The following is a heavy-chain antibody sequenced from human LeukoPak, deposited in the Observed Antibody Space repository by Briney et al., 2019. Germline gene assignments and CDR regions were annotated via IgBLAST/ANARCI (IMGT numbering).Heavy chain of an antibody. Sequence: PSETLSLTCTVSGGSISSHYWSWIRQPPGKGLEWIGYIYYSGSTNYNPSLKSRVTISVDTSKNHFSLKLSSVTAADTAVYYCARESSAGSGSPLWSYYYYMDVWGKGTTVTVSS. J-gene: IGHJ6*03. V-gene: IGHV4-59*11. CDR2: IYYSGST. D-gene: IGHD3-10*01. CDR3: ARESSAGSGSPLWSYYYYMDV. CDR1: GGSISSHY.